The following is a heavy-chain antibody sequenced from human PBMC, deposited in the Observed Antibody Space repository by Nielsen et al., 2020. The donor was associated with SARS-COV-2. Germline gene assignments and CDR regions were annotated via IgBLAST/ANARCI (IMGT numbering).Heavy chain of an antibody. CDR3: ARAGSSGWQIDY. D-gene: IGHD6-19*01. CDR2: INAGNGNT. Sequence: ASVKVSCKASGYTFTSYAMHWVRQAPGQRLEWMGWINAGNGNTKYSQKFQGRVTITRDTSASTAYMELSSLRSEDTAVYYCARAGSSGWQIDYWGQGTLVTVSS. CDR1: GYTFTSYA. J-gene: IGHJ4*02. V-gene: IGHV1-3*01.